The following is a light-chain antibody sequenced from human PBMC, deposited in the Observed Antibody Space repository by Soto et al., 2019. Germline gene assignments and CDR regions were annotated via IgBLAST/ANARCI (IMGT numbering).Light chain of an antibody. CDR2: HDT. Sequence: SYELTQPPSVSVSSGQTASIPCSGDKLGDKYACWYQQKPGQSPVLVIYHDTKRPSGIPERFSGSNSGNTATLTISGTQAMDEADYHCQAWDSSTAVFGGGTKLTVL. V-gene: IGLV3-1*01. CDR1: KLGDKY. J-gene: IGLJ2*01. CDR3: QAWDSSTAV.